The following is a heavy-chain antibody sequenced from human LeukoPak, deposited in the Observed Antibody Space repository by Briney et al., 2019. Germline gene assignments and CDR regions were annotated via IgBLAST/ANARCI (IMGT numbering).Heavy chain of an antibody. Sequence: GRSLRLSCAASGFTFSSYGMHWVRQAPGKGLEWVALISYDGSNKYYAESVKGRFTIYRDNSKNTLYLQMNSLRAEDTAVYYCENIGGRAYYYDSSGFQNDAFDIWGQGTMVTVSA. D-gene: IGHD3-22*01. J-gene: IGHJ3*02. V-gene: IGHV3-30*18. CDR1: GFTFSSYG. CDR2: ISYDGSNK. CDR3: ENIGGRAYYYDSSGFQNDAFDI.